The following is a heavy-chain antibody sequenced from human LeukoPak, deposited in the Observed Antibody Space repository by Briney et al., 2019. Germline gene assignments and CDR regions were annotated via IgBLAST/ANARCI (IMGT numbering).Heavy chain of an antibody. J-gene: IGHJ5*02. Sequence: SETLSLTCTVSGGSVSSSSYYWGWIRQPLGKGLEWIGSVYFSGTTYYSPSLKSRVTISVDTSKNQFSLKLNSVTAADTAVYYCARHEVGYCSSPSCYGGNWLDPWGQGTVVTVSS. CDR2: VYFSGTT. D-gene: IGHD2-2*01. V-gene: IGHV4-39*01. CDR3: ARHEVGYCSSPSCYGGNWLDP. CDR1: GGSVSSSSYY.